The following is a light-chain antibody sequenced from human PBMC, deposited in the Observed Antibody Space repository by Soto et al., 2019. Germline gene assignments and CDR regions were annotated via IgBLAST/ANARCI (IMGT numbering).Light chain of an antibody. CDR1: SSNIGGNS. CDR3: GSWDSSLSAYV. J-gene: IGLJ1*01. Sequence: HSAMTQPPSVSAAPGQRVTIPCSGSSSNIGGNSVSWYQQLPGTAPKLLIYDDDKRPSGIPDRFSGSKSGTSATLGITGFQTGDEADYYCGSWDSSLSAYVFGTGTKLTVL. CDR2: DDD. V-gene: IGLV1-51*01.